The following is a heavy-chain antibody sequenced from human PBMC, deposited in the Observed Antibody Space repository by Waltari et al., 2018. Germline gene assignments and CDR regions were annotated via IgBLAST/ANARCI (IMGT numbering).Heavy chain of an antibody. CDR3: ARTEEWELLKSDAFDI. CDR1: GFTVSSNY. J-gene: IGHJ3*02. Sequence: EVQLVESGGGLIQPGGSLRLSCAASGFTVSSNYMSWVRQAPGKGLEWVSVIHSGGSTDYADSVKGRFTISRDNSKNTLYLQMNSLRAEDTAVYYCARTEEWELLKSDAFDIWGQGTMVTVSS. CDR2: IHSGGST. D-gene: IGHD1-26*01. V-gene: IGHV3-53*01.